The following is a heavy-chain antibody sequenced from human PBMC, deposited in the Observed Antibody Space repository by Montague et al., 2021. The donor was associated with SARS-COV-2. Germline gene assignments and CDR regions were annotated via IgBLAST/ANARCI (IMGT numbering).Heavy chain of an antibody. CDR2: INHRGYI. D-gene: IGHD3-22*01. CDR1: SGSFSNFY. CDR3: ASAPRNSFGYWAY. V-gene: IGHV4-34*01. Sequence: SETLSLTCAVYSGSFSNFYWSWIRQPPGKGLEWIGEINHRGYIDYNPSLESRVTISVDTSKNQFSLKVNSVTAADTAVYYCASAPRNSFGYWAYWGQGTLLTVSS. J-gene: IGHJ4*02.